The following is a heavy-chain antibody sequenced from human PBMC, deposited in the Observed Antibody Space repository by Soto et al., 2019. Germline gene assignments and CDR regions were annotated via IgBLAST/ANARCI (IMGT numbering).Heavy chain of an antibody. Sequence: ASVKVSCKVSGYTLTELSMHWLRQAPGKGLEWMGTFDPEIGETVYAQKFRGRVTMTEDTSTDTAYMELSSLRSEDTAVYYCATYLSLFCRSRTCYGALDYWGQGTLVTVSS. V-gene: IGHV1-24*01. J-gene: IGHJ4*02. D-gene: IGHD2-2*01. CDR2: FDPEIGET. CDR1: GYTLTELS. CDR3: ATYLSLFCRSRTCYGALDY.